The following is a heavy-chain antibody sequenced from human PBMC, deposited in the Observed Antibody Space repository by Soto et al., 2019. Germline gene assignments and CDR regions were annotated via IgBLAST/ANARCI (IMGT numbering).Heavy chain of an antibody. CDR2: ISGSGGST. D-gene: IGHD6-13*01. CDR1: GFTFSSYA. CDR3: AKPTIHSFMAAAGFYYYYGMDV. J-gene: IGHJ6*02. Sequence: VQLLESGGGLVQPGGSLRLSCAASGFTFSSYAMSWVRQAPGKGLEWVSAISGSGGSTYYADSVKGRFTISRDNSKNTLYLQMNSLRAEDTAVYYCAKPTIHSFMAAAGFYYYYGMDVWGQGTTVTVSS. V-gene: IGHV3-23*01.